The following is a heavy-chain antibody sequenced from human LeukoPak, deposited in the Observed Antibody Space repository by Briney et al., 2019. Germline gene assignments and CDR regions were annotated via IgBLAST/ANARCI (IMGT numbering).Heavy chain of an antibody. Sequence: ASVKVSCKASGYTFTSYGISWVRQAPGQGLEWMGWISAYNGNTNYAQKLQGRVTMTTDTSTSAAYMELRSLRSDDTAVYYCARVPDSSGYYYPIDYWGQGTLVTVSS. D-gene: IGHD3-22*01. CDR1: GYTFTSYG. J-gene: IGHJ4*02. V-gene: IGHV1-18*01. CDR3: ARVPDSSGYYYPIDY. CDR2: ISAYNGNT.